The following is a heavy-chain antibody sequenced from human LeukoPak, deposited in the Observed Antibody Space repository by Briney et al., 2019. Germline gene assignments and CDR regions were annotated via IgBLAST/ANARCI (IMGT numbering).Heavy chain of an antibody. J-gene: IGHJ4*02. V-gene: IGHV3-53*01. D-gene: IGHD4-17*01. Sequence: GGSLRLSCAASGFTVSRNSMTWVRQAPGKGLEWVSGIYSGGNTNYADSVKGRFTISRDNSKNTLYLQMNSLRAEDTAVYYCARGIGSTVFFDHWGQGTLVTVSS. CDR2: IYSGGNT. CDR1: GFTVSRNS. CDR3: ARGIGSTVFFDH.